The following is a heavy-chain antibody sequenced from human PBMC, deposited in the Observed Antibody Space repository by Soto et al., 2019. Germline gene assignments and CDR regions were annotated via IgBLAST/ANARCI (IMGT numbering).Heavy chain of an antibody. V-gene: IGHV3-23*01. D-gene: IGHD6-13*01. CDR2: ISGSGFTT. CDR1: GFTFSTYA. J-gene: IGHJ4*02. Sequence: GGSLRLSCAASGFTFSTYAMTWVRQAPGKGLEWVSVISGSGFTTYYADSVKGRFTISRDNSKNALYVQMNSLRVEDTALYYCAKVRESAATGHFDYWGQGTLVTVXS. CDR3: AKVRESAATGHFDY.